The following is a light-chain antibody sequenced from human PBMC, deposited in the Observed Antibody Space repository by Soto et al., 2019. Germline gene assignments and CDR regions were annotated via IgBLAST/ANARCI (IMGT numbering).Light chain of an antibody. J-gene: IGKJ4*01. Sequence: DIQMTQSPLSLSASVGDRVTITCRASQSISSYLNWYQQKPGKAPKYLIYGASTLQGGVPSRFSGSGSGTDFTLTISSLQPEDSATYYCQQTYTIPFTFGGGTKVEIK. V-gene: IGKV1-39*01. CDR3: QQTYTIPFT. CDR1: QSISSY. CDR2: GAS.